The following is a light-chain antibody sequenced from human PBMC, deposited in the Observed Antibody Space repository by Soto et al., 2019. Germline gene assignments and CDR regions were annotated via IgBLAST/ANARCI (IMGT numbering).Light chain of an antibody. J-gene: IGLJ1*01. CDR3: ALYTSSSTYL. CDR1: SSDVGFYNR. CDR2: EIT. Sequence: QSALTQPPSVSGSPGQSVTISCTGPSSDVGFYNRVSWYQQPPGTAPQLILFEITNRPSGVPDRFSGSRSGNTASLTISGLQAEDEADYYCALYTSSSTYLFGNGTKVTVL. V-gene: IGLV2-18*01.